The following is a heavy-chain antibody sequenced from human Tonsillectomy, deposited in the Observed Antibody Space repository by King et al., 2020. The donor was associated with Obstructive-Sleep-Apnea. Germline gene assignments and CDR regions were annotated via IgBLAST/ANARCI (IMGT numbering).Heavy chain of an antibody. CDR1: GGPITNSY. CDR3: VRRSTNGRGNWFDP. V-gene: IGHV4-59*01. J-gene: IGHJ5*02. D-gene: IGHD6-13*01. Sequence: QLQESGPGLLKPLETLSLICTVSGGPITNSYWSWIRQTPGGGLEWIAYVSHTGNTHYNPSLRSRATISADTSKNQFSLKLNSVTASDTAVYYCVRRSTNGRGNWFDPWGQGTLVTVSS. CDR2: VSHTGNT.